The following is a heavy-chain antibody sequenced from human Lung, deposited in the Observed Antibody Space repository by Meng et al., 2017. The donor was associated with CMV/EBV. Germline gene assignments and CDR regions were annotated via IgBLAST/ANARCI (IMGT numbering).Heavy chain of an antibody. J-gene: IGHJ4*02. CDR1: GYTFTSYY. V-gene: IGHV1-46*01. D-gene: IGHD3-10*02. CDR2: INPSGGST. Sequence: AXVXVSXKASGYTFTSYYMHWVRQAPGQGLEWMGIINPSGGSTTYAQKFQGRVTMTRDTSTSTVYMELSSLRSEDTAVYYCARDRYQYYYLHSWGQGTLVXVSS. CDR3: ARDRYQYYYLHS.